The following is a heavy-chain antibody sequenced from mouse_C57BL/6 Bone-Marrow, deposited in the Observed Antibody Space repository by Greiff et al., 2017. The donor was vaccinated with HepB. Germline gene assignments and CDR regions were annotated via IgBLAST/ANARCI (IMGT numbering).Heavy chain of an antibody. D-gene: IGHD3-2*02. CDR3: ARRSSAWFAY. V-gene: IGHV1-4*01. CDR1: GYTFTSYT. J-gene: IGHJ3*01. CDR2: INPSSGYT. Sequence: VKLQESGAELARPGASVKMSCKASGYTFTSYTMHWVKQRPGQGLEWIGYINPSSGYTKYNQKFKDKATLTADKSSSTAYMQLSSLTSEDSAVYYCARRSSAWFAYWGQGTLVTVSA.